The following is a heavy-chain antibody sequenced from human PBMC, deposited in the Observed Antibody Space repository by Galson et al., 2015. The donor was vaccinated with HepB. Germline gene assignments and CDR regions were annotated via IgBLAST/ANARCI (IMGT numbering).Heavy chain of an antibody. CDR2: INSDGSVI. J-gene: IGHJ4*02. CDR1: GFTLSSYW. CDR3: ARSSTRVALDS. Sequence: SLRLSCAASGFTLSSYWMHWVRQALGKGLVWVSRINSDGSVINYADSVKGRFTISRDNGKNTLYLQMNSLRADDTAVFYCARSSTRVALDSWGQGTLVTVSS. V-gene: IGHV3-74*01. D-gene: IGHD5/OR15-5a*01.